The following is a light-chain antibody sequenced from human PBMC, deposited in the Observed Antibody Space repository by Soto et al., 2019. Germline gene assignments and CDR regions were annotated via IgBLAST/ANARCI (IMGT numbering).Light chain of an antibody. Sequence: QSVLTQPASVSGSPGQSITISCTGSSSDVGGYNYVSWYQQHPGKAPKLMIYDVSNRPSGVSNRFSGSKSGYTASLTISGLQAEDEADYYCSSYTSSSTGVFGTGTKLTVL. J-gene: IGLJ1*01. CDR1: SSDVGGYNY. V-gene: IGLV2-14*03. CDR2: DVS. CDR3: SSYTSSSTGV.